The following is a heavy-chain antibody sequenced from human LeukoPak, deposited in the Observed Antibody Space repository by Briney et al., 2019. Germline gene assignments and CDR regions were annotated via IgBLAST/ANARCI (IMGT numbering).Heavy chain of an antibody. D-gene: IGHD2-2*01. J-gene: IGHJ5*02. CDR1: GGSFSGYY. CDR2: INHSGST. V-gene: IGHV4-34*01. Sequence: KTSETLSLTCAVYGGSFSGYYWSWIRQPPGKGLEWIGEINHSGSTYYNPSLKSRVTISVDTSKNQFSLKLSSVTAADTAVYYCARHGSPFIVVVPAANAWFDPWGQGTLVTVSS. CDR3: ARHGSPFIVVVPAANAWFDP.